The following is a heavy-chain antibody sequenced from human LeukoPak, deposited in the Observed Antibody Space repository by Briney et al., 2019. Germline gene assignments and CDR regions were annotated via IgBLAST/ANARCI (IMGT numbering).Heavy chain of an antibody. CDR1: GFTFSSYA. CDR3: ARDQSTPITRGAFDI. D-gene: IGHD5-12*01. J-gene: IGHJ3*02. CDR2: ISSNGGST. Sequence: GGSLRLSCAASGFTFSSYAIHWVRQAPGKGLEYVSAISSNGGSTYYANSVKGRFTISRDNSKNTLYLQMGSLRAEDMAVYYCARDQSTPITRGAFDIWGQGTMVTVSS. V-gene: IGHV3-64*01.